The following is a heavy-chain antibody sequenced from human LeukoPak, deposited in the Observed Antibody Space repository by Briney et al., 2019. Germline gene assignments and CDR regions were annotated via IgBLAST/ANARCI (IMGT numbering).Heavy chain of an antibody. D-gene: IGHD3-10*01. Sequence: SLRLSCAASGFTFDDYAMHWVRQAPGKGLEWVSGISWNSGSIGYADSVKGRFTISRDNAKNSLYLQMNSLRAEDTALYYCAKASDYYGSGSCPDYWGQGTLVTVSS. V-gene: IGHV3-9*01. J-gene: IGHJ4*02. CDR2: ISWNSGSI. CDR1: GFTFDDYA. CDR3: AKASDYYGSGSCPDY.